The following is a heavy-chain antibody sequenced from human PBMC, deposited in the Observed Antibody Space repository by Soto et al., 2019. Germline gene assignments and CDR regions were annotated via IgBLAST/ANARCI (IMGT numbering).Heavy chain of an antibody. CDR3: ATPGAYVAF. V-gene: IGHV4-39*01. CDR1: GASISTSTYY. CDR2: TRNT. D-gene: IGHD5-12*01. Sequence: QLQLQESGPGLVTPSGTLSLTCTVSGASISTSTYYWGWVRQPPGKGLEWIGSTRNTNYNPSLKSRVTISITTSKNQFSLRLRSVTAADTAVYYCATPGAYVAFWGQGTLVTVSS. J-gene: IGHJ1*01.